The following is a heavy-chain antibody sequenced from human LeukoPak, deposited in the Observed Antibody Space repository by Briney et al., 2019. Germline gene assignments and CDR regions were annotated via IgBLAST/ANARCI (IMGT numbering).Heavy chain of an antibody. V-gene: IGHV3-30*18. CDR2: ILDDGSNE. CDR3: AKGSVGIHAFDI. CDR1: GFTFSNYG. J-gene: IGHJ3*02. D-gene: IGHD1-26*01. Sequence: GGSLRLSCAASGFTFSNYGMHWVRQAPGKGLEWVAVILDDGSNEYYADSVKGRFTISRDNSKNTLYLQMNSLRAEDTAVYYCAKGSVGIHAFDIWGQGTMVTVSS.